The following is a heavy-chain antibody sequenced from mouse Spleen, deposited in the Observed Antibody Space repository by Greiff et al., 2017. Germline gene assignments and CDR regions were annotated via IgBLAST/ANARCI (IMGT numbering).Heavy chain of an antibody. CDR2: ISSGGSYT. D-gene: IGHD2-1*01. J-gene: IGHJ2*01. V-gene: IGHV5-9-1*01. CDR1: GFTFSSYA. CDR3: ARLGGNYGEDFDY. Sequence: EVKVVESGGGLVKPGGSLKLSCAASGFTFSSYAMSWVRQTPEKRLEWVATISSGGSYTYYPDSVKGRFTISRDNAKNTLYLQMSSLRSEDTAMYYCARLGGNYGEDFDYWGQGTTLTVSS.